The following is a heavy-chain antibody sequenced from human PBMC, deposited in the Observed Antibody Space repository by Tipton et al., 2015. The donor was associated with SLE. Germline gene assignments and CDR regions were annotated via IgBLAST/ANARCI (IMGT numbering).Heavy chain of an antibody. CDR3: ARNGFYSLDY. CDR2: IYRSGSA. Sequence: SLRLSCAVSSGSISSSDWWSWVRQPPGKGLEWIGEIYRSGSATYNPSLKSRVTISMGKSKDQFSLNLASVTPADTAVYYCARNGFYSLDYWGQGTLVTVSS. CDR1: SGSISSSDW. J-gene: IGHJ4*02. V-gene: IGHV4-4*02. D-gene: IGHD3-22*01.